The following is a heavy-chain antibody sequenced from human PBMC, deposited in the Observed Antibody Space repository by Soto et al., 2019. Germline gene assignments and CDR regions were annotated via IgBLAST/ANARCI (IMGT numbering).Heavy chain of an antibody. V-gene: IGHV1-69*13. CDR2: IIPIFGTA. CDR3: ARDMWRTEPKPSNYYYYYGMDV. CDR1: GGTFSSYA. Sequence: VASVKVSCKASGGTFSSYAISWVRQAPGQGLEWMGGIIPIFGTANYAQKFQGRVTITADESTSTAYMELSSLRSEDTAVYYCARDMWRTEPKPSNYYYYYGMDVWGQGTTVTVSS. D-gene: IGHD2-21*01. J-gene: IGHJ6*02.